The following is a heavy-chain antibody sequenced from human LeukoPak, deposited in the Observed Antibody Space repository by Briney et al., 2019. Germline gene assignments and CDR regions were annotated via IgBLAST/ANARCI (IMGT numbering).Heavy chain of an antibody. CDR1: GGTFSSYA. CDR2: IIPIFGTA. V-gene: IGHV1-69*05. D-gene: IGHD3-10*01. Sequence: SVKVSCKVSGGTFSSYAISWVRQAPGQGLEWMVGIIPIFGTANYAQKFQGRVTITTDESTSTAYMELSSLRSEDTAVYYCARGNGYYGSGSHRVAYFDYWGQGTLVTVSS. J-gene: IGHJ4*02. CDR3: ARGNGYYGSGSHRVAYFDY.